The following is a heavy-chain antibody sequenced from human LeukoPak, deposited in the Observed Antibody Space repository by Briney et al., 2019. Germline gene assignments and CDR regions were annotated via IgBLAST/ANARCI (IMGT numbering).Heavy chain of an antibody. V-gene: IGHV4-31*02. CDR1: GFPFIEYS. Sequence: LRLSCTASGFPFIEYSMNWVRQAPGKGLEWIGYIYHTGSTYYNPSLKSRVTISVDTSKNQFSLMLSSVTAADTAVYYCARDKIGSYYHYGMDVWGQGTTVSVSS. J-gene: IGHJ6*02. D-gene: IGHD3-10*01. CDR3: ARDKIGSYYHYGMDV. CDR2: IYHTGST.